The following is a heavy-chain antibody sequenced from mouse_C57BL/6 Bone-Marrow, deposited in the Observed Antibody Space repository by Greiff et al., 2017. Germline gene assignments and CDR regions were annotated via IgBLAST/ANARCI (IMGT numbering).Heavy chain of an antibody. CDR3: ARDYYGSKGDY. CDR1: GFTFSSYA. J-gene: IGHJ4*01. Sequence: EVMLVESGGGLVKPGGSLKLSCAASGFTFSSYAMSWVRQTPEKRLEWVATISDGGSYTYYPDNVKGRFTISRDNAKNNLYLQMSHLKSEDTAMYYCARDYYGSKGDYWGQRTSVTVSS. V-gene: IGHV5-4*03. CDR2: ISDGGSYT. D-gene: IGHD1-1*01.